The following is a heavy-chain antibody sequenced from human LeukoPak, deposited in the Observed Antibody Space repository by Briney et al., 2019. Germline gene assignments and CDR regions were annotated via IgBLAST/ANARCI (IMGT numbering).Heavy chain of an antibody. CDR2: ISYDGSNK. J-gene: IGHJ6*02. CDR1: GFTFSSYA. D-gene: IGHD5-18*01. Sequence: PGGSLRLSCAASGFTFSSYAMHWVRQAPGKGLEWVAVISYDGSNKYYADSVKGRFTISRDNSKNTLYLQMNSLRAEDTAVYYCARAILTGIQLSPWDYGMDVWGQGTTVTVS. CDR3: ARAILTGIQLSPWDYGMDV. V-gene: IGHV3-30-3*01.